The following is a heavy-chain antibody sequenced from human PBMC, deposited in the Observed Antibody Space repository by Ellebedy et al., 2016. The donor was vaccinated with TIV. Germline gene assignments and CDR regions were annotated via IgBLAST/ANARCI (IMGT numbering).Heavy chain of an antibody. V-gene: IGHV3-21*01. J-gene: IGHJ4*02. CDR1: GFTFSSYA. CDR3: AKEGHKSTSCYACGWFDY. D-gene: IGHD2-2*01. Sequence: PGGSLRLSCAASGFTFSSYAMSWVRQAPGKGLEWVSSISSSSSYIYYADSVKGRFTISRDNAKNSLYLQMNSLRAEDTAVYYCAKEGHKSTSCYACGWFDYWGQGTLVTVSS. CDR2: ISSSSSYI.